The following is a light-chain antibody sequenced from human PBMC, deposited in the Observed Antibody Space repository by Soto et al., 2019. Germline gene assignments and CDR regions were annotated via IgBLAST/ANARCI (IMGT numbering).Light chain of an antibody. J-gene: IGLJ2*01. V-gene: IGLV2-8*01. CDR1: SSDVGGYNY. CDR3: SSYADNNNVV. CDR2: EVS. Sequence: QSVLTQPPSASGFPGQSVTISCTGTSSDVGGYNYVSWYQQHPGKAPQLMIYEVSKRPSGVPDRFSGSKSGNTASLTVSGLQAEDEADYYCSSYADNNNVVFGGGTKLTVL.